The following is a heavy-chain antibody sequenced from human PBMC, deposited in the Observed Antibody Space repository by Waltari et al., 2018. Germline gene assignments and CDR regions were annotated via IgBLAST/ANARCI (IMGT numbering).Heavy chain of an antibody. Sequence: EVQMLESGGGLVEPGGSLRLSCTTSGFTFPQYTLSWVRQTPTRGLEWVSYISSRGSATHYADSVRGRFTISRDSAKGSVYLQMNNLRADDAAMYYCARGRYGAGSYSDYDYWGQGTLVTVSS. CDR1: GFTFPQYT. J-gene: IGHJ4*02. CDR2: ISSRGSAT. V-gene: IGHV3-48*01. D-gene: IGHD3-10*01. CDR3: ARGRYGAGSYSDYDY.